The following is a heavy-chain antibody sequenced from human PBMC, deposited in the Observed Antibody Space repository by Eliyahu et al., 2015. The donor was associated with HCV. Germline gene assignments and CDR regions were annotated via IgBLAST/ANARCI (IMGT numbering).Heavy chain of an antibody. J-gene: IGHJ4*02. V-gene: IGHV4-34*02. D-gene: IGHD3-10*01. Sequence: QVRLQQWGAGLLKPSETLSLTCAVYGGSFXDYYWSWIRQPPGKGLEWXGKINPSGSTDYNPSLKSRVTISVDTSKNQFSLRLTSVTAAXTAVYYCARSPIRGVTIFGRHFDYWDQGNLVTVSS. CDR2: INPSGST. CDR3: ARSPIRGVTIFGRHFDY. CDR1: GGSFXDYY.